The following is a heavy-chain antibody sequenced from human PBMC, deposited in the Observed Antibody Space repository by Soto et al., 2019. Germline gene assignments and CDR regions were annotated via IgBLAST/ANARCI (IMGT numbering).Heavy chain of an antibody. CDR2: IYWDDDK. V-gene: IGHV2-5*02. D-gene: IGHD4-4*01. CDR1: GFSLSTSGVG. J-gene: IGHJ2*01. CDR3: VHQDCNNTNYFFDL. Sequence: QITVKESGPQLVKPSQTLTLTCAFSGFSLSTSGVGVGWVRQPPGKAPEWLALIYWDDDKRYRPALKSRLSISKDTSKDPVVFTITNMNTVDTAKYYCVHQDCNNTNYFFDLWARGTLVTVSS.